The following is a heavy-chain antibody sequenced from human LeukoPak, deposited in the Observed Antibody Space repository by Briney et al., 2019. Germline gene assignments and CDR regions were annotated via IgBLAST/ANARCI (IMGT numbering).Heavy chain of an antibody. CDR1: GFIFSDFY. J-gene: IGHJ4*02. V-gene: IGHV3-53*01. D-gene: IGHD4/OR15-4a*01. CDR2: IYSDNT. Sequence: PGGSLRLSCSASGFIFSDFYMNWLRQAPGKGLEWVSFIYSDNTHYSDSVKGRFTISRDNSKNTLYLQMNSLRAEDTAVYYCARRAGAYSHPYDYWGQGTLVTVSS. CDR3: ARRAGAYSHPYDY.